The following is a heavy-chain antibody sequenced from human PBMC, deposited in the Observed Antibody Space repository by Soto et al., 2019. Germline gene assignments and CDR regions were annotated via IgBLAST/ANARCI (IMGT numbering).Heavy chain of an antibody. CDR2: IRAKAHGGTT. D-gene: IGHD3-22*01. J-gene: IGHJ4*02. CDR1: AFNFADYA. CDR3: TRAYDSSPLDY. V-gene: IGHV3-49*04. Sequence: GGSLRLSCTASAFNFADYAMNWVRQVPGKGLEWVGFIRAKAHGGTTDYAASVKGRFTISRDDSKSIAYLQMNSLKTEDTALYCWTRAYDSSPLDYWGQGTRVTVSS.